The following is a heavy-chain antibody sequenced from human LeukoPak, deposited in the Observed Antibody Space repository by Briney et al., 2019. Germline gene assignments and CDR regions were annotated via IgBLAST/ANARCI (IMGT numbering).Heavy chain of an antibody. Sequence: GESLKISCQGSGYSFNTYWIGWVRQLPGKGLEWMGIIYPGDSDTRYSPSFQGQVTISADKSISTAYLQWSSLKASYTAMYYCARHQRLSLLWFGELTKPKISPGGWFDPWGQGTLVTVSS. CDR2: IYPGDSDT. J-gene: IGHJ5*02. D-gene: IGHD3-10*01. CDR3: ARHQRLSLLWFGELTKPKISPGGWFDP. V-gene: IGHV5-51*01. CDR1: GYSFNTYW.